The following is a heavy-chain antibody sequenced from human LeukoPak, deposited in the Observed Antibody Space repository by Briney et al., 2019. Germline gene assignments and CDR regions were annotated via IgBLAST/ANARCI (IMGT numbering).Heavy chain of an antibody. CDR2: MNPNSGNT. D-gene: IGHD7-27*01. V-gene: IGHV1-8*03. J-gene: IGHJ4*02. CDR3: ARALTEEGVFDY. CDR1: GYTFTSYD. Sequence: ASVKVSCKASGYTFTSYDINWVRQATGQGLEWMGWMNPNSGNTGYAQKFQGRVTITRNTSISTAYMELSSLRSEDTAVYYCARALTEEGVFDYWGQGTLVTVSS.